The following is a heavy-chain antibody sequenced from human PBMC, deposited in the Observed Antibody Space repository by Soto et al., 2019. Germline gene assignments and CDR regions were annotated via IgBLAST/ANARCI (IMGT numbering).Heavy chain of an antibody. CDR3: ARYNRITIFGVVTAHDY. V-gene: IGHV1-2*02. Sequence: GASVKVSCKASGYTFTGYYMHWVRQAPGQGLEWMGWINPNSGGTNYAQKFQGRVTMTRDTSISTAYMELSRLRSDDTAVYYCARYNRITIFGVVTAHDYWGQGTLVTVSS. D-gene: IGHD3-3*01. CDR2: INPNSGGT. J-gene: IGHJ4*01. CDR1: GYTFTGYY.